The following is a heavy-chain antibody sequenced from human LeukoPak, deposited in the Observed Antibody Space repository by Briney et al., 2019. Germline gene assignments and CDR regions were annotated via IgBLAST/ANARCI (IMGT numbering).Heavy chain of an antibody. J-gene: IGHJ4*02. V-gene: IGHV3-21*01. CDR2: ISGSSAYV. Sequence: GGSLRLSCAASGFPFSAYSMNWVRRAPGKGLEWVSSISGSSAYVYYADSVKGRFTVSRDNAKNSLYLQVSSLRAEDTAVYYCAKAYYDSSGYSYYFDYWGQGTPVTVSS. CDR3: AKAYYDSSGYSYYFDY. CDR1: GFPFSAYS. D-gene: IGHD3-22*01.